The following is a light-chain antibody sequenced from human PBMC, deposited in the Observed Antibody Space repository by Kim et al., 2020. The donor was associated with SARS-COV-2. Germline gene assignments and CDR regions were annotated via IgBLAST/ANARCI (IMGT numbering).Light chain of an antibody. J-gene: IGKJ2*01. CDR1: QSVTSSY. Sequence: PGERATLSCRASQSVTSSYLAWYQQKPGQTPRLLIYGTTSRATGIPDRFSGSGSGTDFTLTISRLEPEDFAVYYCQQYDVSPPYTFGQGTKLEI. CDR2: GTT. V-gene: IGKV3-20*01. CDR3: QQYDVSPPYT.